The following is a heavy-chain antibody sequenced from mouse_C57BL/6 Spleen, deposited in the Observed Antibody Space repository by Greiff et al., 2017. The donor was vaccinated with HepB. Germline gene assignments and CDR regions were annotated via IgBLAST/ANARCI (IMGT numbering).Heavy chain of an antibody. J-gene: IGHJ2*01. D-gene: IGHD1-1*01. CDR1: GFTFSDYY. CDR2: INYDGSST. Sequence: EVKVVESEGGLVQPGSSMKLSCTASGFTFSDYYMAWVRQVPEKGLEWVANINYDGSSTYYLDSLKSRFIISRDNAKNILYLQMSSLKSEDTATYYCARGRYLDYWGQGTTLTVSS. V-gene: IGHV5-16*01. CDR3: ARGRYLDY.